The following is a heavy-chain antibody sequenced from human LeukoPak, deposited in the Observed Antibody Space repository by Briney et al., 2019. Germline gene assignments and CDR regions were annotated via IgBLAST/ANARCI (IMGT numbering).Heavy chain of an antibody. Sequence: SETLSLTCTVSGYSISSGYYWGWIRQPPGKGLEWIGSIYHSGSTYYNPSLKSRVTISVDTSKNQFSLKLSSVTAADTAVYYCARRVSSGWYRYFDYWGQGTLVTVSS. CDR2: IYHSGST. J-gene: IGHJ4*02. V-gene: IGHV4-38-2*02. CDR3: ARRVSSGWYRYFDY. CDR1: GYSISSGYY. D-gene: IGHD6-19*01.